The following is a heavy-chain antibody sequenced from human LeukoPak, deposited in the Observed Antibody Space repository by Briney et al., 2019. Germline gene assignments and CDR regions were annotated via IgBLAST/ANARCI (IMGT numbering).Heavy chain of an antibody. D-gene: IGHD3-10*01. CDR3: ARVRGLGWKEALPGYFDQ. CDR2: LYSNGKT. V-gene: IGHV4-4*07. J-gene: IGHJ4*02. Sequence: PSETLSLTCTVSGGSISPSYWTWVRQPAGKGLEWLGRLYSNGKTYYSPALHSRATMSLDLPNNRFSLELRSLTAADTAVYYCARVRGLGWKEALPGYFDQWGQGILVTISS. CDR1: GGSISPSY.